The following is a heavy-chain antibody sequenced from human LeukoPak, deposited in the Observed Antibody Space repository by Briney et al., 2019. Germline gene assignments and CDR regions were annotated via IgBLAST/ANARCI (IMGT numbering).Heavy chain of an antibody. CDR1: GYTFTGFY. CDR2: INPNNGDT. Sequence: ASVKVPCKAYGYTFTGFYIHWVRQAPGQGLEWMGWINPNNGDTKYVQKFKGRVTMTRDTSISTTYMELSSLRSDDTAVYYCARDRPGYGSEFVPWGQGTLVTVSS. D-gene: IGHD6-19*01. J-gene: IGHJ5*02. CDR3: ARDRPGYGSEFVP. V-gene: IGHV1-2*02.